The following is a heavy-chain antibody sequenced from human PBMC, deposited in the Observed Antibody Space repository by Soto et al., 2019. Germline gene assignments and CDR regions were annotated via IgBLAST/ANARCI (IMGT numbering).Heavy chain of an antibody. J-gene: IGHJ6*02. CDR1: GGSISSSSYY. D-gene: IGHD3-9*01. CDR3: ARPLRYFDWSTEGMDV. CDR2: IYYSGST. V-gene: IGHV4-39*01. Sequence: PSETLSLTCTVSGGSISSSSYYWGWIRQPPGKGLEWIGSIYYSGSTYYNPSLKSRVTISVDTSKNQFSLKLSSVTAADTAVYCCARPLRYFDWSTEGMDVWGQGTTVTVSS.